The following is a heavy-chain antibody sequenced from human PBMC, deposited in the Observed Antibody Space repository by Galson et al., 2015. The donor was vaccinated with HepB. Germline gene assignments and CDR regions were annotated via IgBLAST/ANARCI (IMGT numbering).Heavy chain of an antibody. CDR2: IWYDGSNK. CDR1: GFTFSSYG. V-gene: IGHV3-33*08. D-gene: IGHD3-22*01. J-gene: IGHJ4*02. Sequence: SLSLSCAASGFTFSSYGMHWVRQAPGKGLEWVAVIWYDGSNKYYADSVKGRFAISRDNSKNTLYLQMNSLRAEDTAVYYCAREGSGYYLGGLFDYWGQGTLVTVSS. CDR3: AREGSGYYLGGLFDY.